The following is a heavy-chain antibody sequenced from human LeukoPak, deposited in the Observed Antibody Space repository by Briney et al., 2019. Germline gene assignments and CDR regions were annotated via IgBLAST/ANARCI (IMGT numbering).Heavy chain of an antibody. Sequence: GSLKLSCAASGFTFSGSAMHWVRQACGKGLEWVGRIRSKANSYATAYAASVKGRFTISRDDSKNTAYLQMNSLKAEDTAVYYCSSATISNYWGQGTLVTVSS. J-gene: IGHJ4*02. CDR2: IRSKANSYAT. D-gene: IGHD5-24*01. CDR3: SSATISNY. V-gene: IGHV3-73*01. CDR1: GFTFSGSA.